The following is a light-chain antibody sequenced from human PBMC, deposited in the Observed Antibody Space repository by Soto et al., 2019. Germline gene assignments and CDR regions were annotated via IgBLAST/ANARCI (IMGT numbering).Light chain of an antibody. CDR2: GAS. CDR3: QQRSNWPLLT. CDR1: QGVSRK. Sequence: DIVMTQSPATLSVAPGERVTFSCRASQGVSRKLAWYQHKPGQAPRLLISGASTRAGGVPARFSGGGSGTEFTLTITSLQSEDFAIYYCQQRSNWPLLTFGGGTKVDIK. J-gene: IGKJ4*01. V-gene: IGKV3-15*01.